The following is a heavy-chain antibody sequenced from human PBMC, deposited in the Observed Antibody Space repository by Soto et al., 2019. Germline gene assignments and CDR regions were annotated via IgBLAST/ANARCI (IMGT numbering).Heavy chain of an antibody. V-gene: IGHV4-31*03. J-gene: IGHJ6*02. CDR1: GASMNSATEY. Sequence: SETLSLTCTVSGASMNSATEYWAWIRQHPGKGLEWLGHIHYSGSTYYNPFLKSRLTISVDTSKTQFSLTLSSVTAADTAVYYCARDRRVLERRGGYYYYVMDVWGQGTTVTV. D-gene: IGHD1-1*01. CDR3: ARDRRVLERRGGYYYYVMDV. CDR2: IHYSGST.